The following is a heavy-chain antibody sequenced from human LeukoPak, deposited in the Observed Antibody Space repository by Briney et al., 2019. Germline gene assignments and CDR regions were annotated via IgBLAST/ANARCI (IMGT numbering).Heavy chain of an antibody. Sequence: GGSLRLSCAASGFTFSSYWMSWVRQAPGKGLEWVANIKQDGSEKYYVDSVKGRFTISRDNAKNSLYLQMNSLRAEDTAVYYCARDWDRPYYDILTGYSAAYGMDVWGQGTTVTVSS. CDR3: ARDWDRPYYDILTGYSAAYGMDV. CDR1: GFTFSSYW. D-gene: IGHD3-9*01. V-gene: IGHV3-7*01. J-gene: IGHJ6*02. CDR2: IKQDGSEK.